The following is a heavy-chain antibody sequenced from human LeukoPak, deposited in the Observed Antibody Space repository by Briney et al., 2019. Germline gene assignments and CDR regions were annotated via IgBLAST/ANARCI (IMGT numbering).Heavy chain of an antibody. D-gene: IGHD4-17*01. J-gene: IGHJ5*02. CDR1: GFTFSSYA. V-gene: IGHV3-30*14. CDR2: ISYDGSNK. Sequence: GGSLRLSCAASGFTFSSYAMHWVRQAPGKGLEWVAVISYDGSNKYYADSVRGRFTISRDTSKNTLYLQINSLRVEDTAVYYCIVFGDSNHWGQGTLVTVSS. CDR3: IVFGDSNH.